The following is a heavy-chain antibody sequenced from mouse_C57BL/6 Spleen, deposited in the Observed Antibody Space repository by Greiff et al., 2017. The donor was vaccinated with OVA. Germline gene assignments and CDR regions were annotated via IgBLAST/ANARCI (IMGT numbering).Heavy chain of an antibody. CDR3: TTRVTTDWYFDV. CDR1: GFNIKDDY. D-gene: IGHD2-2*01. V-gene: IGHV14-4*01. CDR2: IDPENGDT. Sequence: VQLQQSGAELVRPGASVKLSCTASGFNIKDDYMHWVKQRPEQGLEWIGWIDPENGDTEYASKFQGKATITADTSSNTAYLQLSSLTSEDTAVYCCTTRVTTDWYFDVWGTGTTVTVSS. J-gene: IGHJ1*03.